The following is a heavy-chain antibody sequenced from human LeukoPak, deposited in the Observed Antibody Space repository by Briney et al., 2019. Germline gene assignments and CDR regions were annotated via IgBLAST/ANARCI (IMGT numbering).Heavy chain of an antibody. D-gene: IGHD1-1*01. CDR1: GGSISSSSYY. CDR3: ASNTTLALWFNY. V-gene: IGHV4-39*01. Sequence: PSETLSLTCTVSGGSISSSSYYWGWIRQPPGKGLEWIGSIPYIGGTHYNPSLKSRVAISVDTSKNQFSLKLSSVTAADTAVYYCASNTTLALWFNYWGQGTLVTVSS. J-gene: IGHJ4*02. CDR2: IPYIGGT.